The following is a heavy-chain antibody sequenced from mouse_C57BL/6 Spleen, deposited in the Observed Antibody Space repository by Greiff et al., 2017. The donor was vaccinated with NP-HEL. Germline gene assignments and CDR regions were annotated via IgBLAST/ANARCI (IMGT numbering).Heavy chain of an antibody. Sequence: EVQGVESGGGLVKPGGSLKLSCAASGFTFSDYGMHWVRQAPEKGLEWVAYISSGSSTIYYADTVKGRFTISRDNAKNTLFLQMTSLRSEDTAMYYCATLDGSSYVRFAYWGQGTLVTVSA. CDR3: ATLDGSSYVRFAY. CDR1: GFTFSDYG. CDR2: ISSGSSTI. V-gene: IGHV5-17*01. D-gene: IGHD1-1*01. J-gene: IGHJ3*01.